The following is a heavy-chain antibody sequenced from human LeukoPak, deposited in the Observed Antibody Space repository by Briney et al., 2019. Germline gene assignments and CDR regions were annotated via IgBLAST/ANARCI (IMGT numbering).Heavy chain of an antibody. Sequence: SETLSLTCTVSGDSISSYYWSWIRQPPGKRLEWIGYIYYSGSTNYNPSLKSRLTISLDTSKNQFSLKLSSVTAAGTAVYYCARVLNPWFGEFAFDYWGQGALVIVSS. J-gene: IGHJ4*02. V-gene: IGHV4-59*01. D-gene: IGHD3-10*01. CDR1: GDSISSYY. CDR3: ARVLNPWFGEFAFDY. CDR2: IYYSGST.